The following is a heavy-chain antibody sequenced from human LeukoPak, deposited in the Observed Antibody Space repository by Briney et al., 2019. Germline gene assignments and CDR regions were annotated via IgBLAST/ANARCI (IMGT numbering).Heavy chain of an antibody. D-gene: IGHD6-6*01. CDR1: GFTFSSYS. V-gene: IGHV3-48*01. CDR3: ARGRQLVAH. CDR2: ISSSSSTI. J-gene: IGHJ5*02. Sequence: GSLRLSCAASGFTFSSYSLNWVRQAPGKGLEWVSYISSSSSTIYYADSVKGRFTISRDNAKNSLYLQMNSLRVEDTAVYYCARGRQLVAHWGQGTLVTVSS.